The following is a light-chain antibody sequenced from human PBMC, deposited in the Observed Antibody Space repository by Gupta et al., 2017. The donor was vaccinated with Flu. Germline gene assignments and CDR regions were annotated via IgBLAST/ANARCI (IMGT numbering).Light chain of an antibody. J-gene: IGKJ3*01. CDR2: WAS. Sequence: SQSVLYSSNNKNYLAWYQQKPGQPPKLLIYWASTRESGVPDRFSGSGSGTDFTLTISSLQAEDVAVYYCQQYYSTPPTFGPGTKVDIK. CDR3: QQYYSTPPT. CDR1: QSVLYSSNNKNY. V-gene: IGKV4-1*01.